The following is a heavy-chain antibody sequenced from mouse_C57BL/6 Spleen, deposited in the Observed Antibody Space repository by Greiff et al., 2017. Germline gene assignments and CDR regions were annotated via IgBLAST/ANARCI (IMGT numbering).Heavy chain of an antibody. Sequence: DVKLQESGPGLVKPSQSLSLTCSVTGYSITSGYYWNWIRQFPGNKLEWMGYISYDGSNNYNPSLKNRISITRDTSKNQFFLKLNSVTTEDTAKYYGAREGDYYGSSSFAYWGQGTRVTVSA. CDR1: GYSITSGYY. CDR2: ISYDGSN. D-gene: IGHD1-1*01. V-gene: IGHV3-6*01. CDR3: AREGDYYGSSSFAY. J-gene: IGHJ3*01.